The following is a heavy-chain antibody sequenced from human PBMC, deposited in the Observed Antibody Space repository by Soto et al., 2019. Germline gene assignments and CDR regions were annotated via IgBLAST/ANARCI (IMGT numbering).Heavy chain of an antibody. J-gene: IGHJ4*02. D-gene: IGHD5-12*01. CDR1: GFTFSSYA. V-gene: IGHV3-23*01. CDR3: ARDFRSGYVFDY. Sequence: EVQLLESGGGLVQPGGSLRLSCAASGFTFSSYAMSWVRQAPGKGLEWVSAISGSGGSTYYEDSVKGRFTISRDNSKNTLYLQMNSLRAEDTAVYYCARDFRSGYVFDYWGQGTLVTVSS. CDR2: ISGSGGST.